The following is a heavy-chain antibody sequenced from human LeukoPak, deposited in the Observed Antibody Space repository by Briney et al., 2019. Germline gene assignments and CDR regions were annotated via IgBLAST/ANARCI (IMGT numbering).Heavy chain of an antibody. CDR2: IYTSGST. Sequence: SETLSLTCTVSGGSISSYYWSWIRQPAGKGLEWIGRIYTSGSTDYNPSLKSRVTMSVDTSKNQFSLKLSSVSAADTAVYYCARGPWRSGFDYWGQGTLVTVSS. J-gene: IGHJ4*02. D-gene: IGHD3-3*01. CDR3: ARGPWRSGFDY. CDR1: GGSISSYY. V-gene: IGHV4-4*07.